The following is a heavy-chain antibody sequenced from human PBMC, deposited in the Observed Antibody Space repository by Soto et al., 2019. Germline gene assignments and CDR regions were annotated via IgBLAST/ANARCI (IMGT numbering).Heavy chain of an antibody. Sequence: EVQLVESGGGLVQPGGSLRLSCAASGFTFSTYSMNWVRQAPGKGLEWVSYISSSSTTMYYADSVKGRFTISRDNAKNXMYRQMNSLRDEDTAVYYCAGPRRAYDFRSGLFDCWGQGTLVTVSS. CDR1: GFTFSTYS. D-gene: IGHD3-3*01. CDR2: ISSSSTTM. CDR3: AGPRRAYDFRSGLFDC. V-gene: IGHV3-48*02. J-gene: IGHJ4*02.